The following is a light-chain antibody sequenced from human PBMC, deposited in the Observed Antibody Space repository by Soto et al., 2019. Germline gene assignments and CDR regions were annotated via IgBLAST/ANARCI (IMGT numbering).Light chain of an antibody. J-gene: IGLJ1*01. CDR2: EVT. V-gene: IGLV2-8*01. CDR1: SSDVGGYNY. Sequence: QSVLTHPPSASGSRGQSVTSSCPGTSSDVGGYNYVSWYQKHPGKDPKLVIYEVTKRPSGVPDRFSGSKSVITASLTVSGLQAEDEAAYYCGSFKGASTIFGTGTKVTVL. CDR3: GSFKGASTI.